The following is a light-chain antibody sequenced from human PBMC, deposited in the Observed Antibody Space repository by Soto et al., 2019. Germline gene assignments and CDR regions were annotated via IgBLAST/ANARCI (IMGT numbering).Light chain of an antibody. CDR1: QSVNSR. J-gene: IGKJ5*01. CDR3: QHYGRSPIT. CDR2: GAS. Sequence: EIVLTQSPGTLSLSPGEIATLSCGASQSVNSRLAWYQHKPGQAPRLLISGASSRATGIPDRFSGSGSATDFTLTISRLEPEDFALYYCQHYGRSPITFGQGTRLEI. V-gene: IGKV3-20*01.